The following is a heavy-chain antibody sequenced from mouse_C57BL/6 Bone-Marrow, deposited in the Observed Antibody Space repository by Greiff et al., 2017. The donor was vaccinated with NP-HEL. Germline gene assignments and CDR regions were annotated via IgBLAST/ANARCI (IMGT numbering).Heavy chain of an antibody. V-gene: IGHV5-16*01. CDR3: ARGMGSYGSYYFDY. D-gene: IGHD1-1*01. Sequence: EVMLVESEGGLVQPGSSMKLSCTASGFTFSDYYMAWVRQVPEKGLEWVANINYDGSSTYYLDSLKSRFIISRDNAKNILYLQMSSLKSEDTATYYCARGMGSYGSYYFDYWGQGTTLTVSS. CDR1: GFTFSDYY. CDR2: INYDGSST. J-gene: IGHJ2*01.